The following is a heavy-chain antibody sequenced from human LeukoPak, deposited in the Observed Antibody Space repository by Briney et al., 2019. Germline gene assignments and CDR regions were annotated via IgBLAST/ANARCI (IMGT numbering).Heavy chain of an antibody. CDR1: GFTFSSYA. V-gene: IGHV3-30*04. J-gene: IGHJ6*02. D-gene: IGHD6-19*01. CDR2: ISYDGSNK. Sequence: GGSLRLSCAASGFTFSSYAMHWVRQAPGKGLEWVAVISYDGSNKYYADSVKGRFTISRDNSKNTLYLQMNSLRAEDTAVYYCARDLVVSSSGWKIYYYYGMDVWGQGTTVTVSS. CDR3: ARDLVVSSSGWKIYYYYGMDV.